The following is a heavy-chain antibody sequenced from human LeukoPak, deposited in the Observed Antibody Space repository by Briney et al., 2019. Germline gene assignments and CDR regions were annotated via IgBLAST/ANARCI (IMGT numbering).Heavy chain of an antibody. CDR2: IIPVLGIT. Sequence: ASVKVSCKASGGTFSSYAISWVRQAPGQGLEWMGRIIPVLGITNYAQKFQGRVTITADKSTSTADMELSSLRSEDTAVYYCARGGGRWLQLSVADYCGMDVWGRGTTVTVSS. CDR3: ARGGGRWLQLSVADYCGMDV. J-gene: IGHJ6*02. V-gene: IGHV1-69*04. CDR1: GGTFSSYA. D-gene: IGHD5-24*01.